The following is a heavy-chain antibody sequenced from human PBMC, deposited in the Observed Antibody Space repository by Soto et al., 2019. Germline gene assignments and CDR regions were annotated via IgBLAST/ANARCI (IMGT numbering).Heavy chain of an antibody. V-gene: IGHV1-69*13. D-gene: IGHD5-12*01. CDR2: IIPIVGTA. CDR1: GGTFSSYA. Sequence: SVKVSCKASGGTFSSYAISWVRQAPGQGLEWMGGIIPIVGTANYAQKFQGRVTITADESTSTAYMELSSLRSEDTAVYYCASGMSRDGYNYHYYGMDVWGQGTTVTVSS. J-gene: IGHJ6*02. CDR3: ASGMSRDGYNYHYYGMDV.